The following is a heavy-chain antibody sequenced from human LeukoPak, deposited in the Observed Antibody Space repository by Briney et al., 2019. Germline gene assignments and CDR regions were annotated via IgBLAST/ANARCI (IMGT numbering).Heavy chain of an antibody. CDR2: IYYSGST. V-gene: IGHV4-59*01. D-gene: IGHD2-21*02. Sequence: SETLSLTCTVSGGSISSYYWSWIRQPPGKGLEWIGYIYYSGSTNYNPSLKSRVTISVDASKNQFSLKLSSVTAADTAVYYCARVMSYCGSDCYSGVDAFDIWGQGTMVTVSS. CDR3: ARVMSYCGSDCYSGVDAFDI. J-gene: IGHJ3*02. CDR1: GGSISSYY.